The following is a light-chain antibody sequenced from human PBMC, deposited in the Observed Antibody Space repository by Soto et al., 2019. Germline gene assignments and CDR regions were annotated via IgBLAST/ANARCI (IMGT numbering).Light chain of an antibody. Sequence: EIVLTQSPDTLSLSPGERATLSCRASQSVSSSYLAWYQQKPGQAPRLLIYGASSRATGITDRFSGSGSRTGFTLTISRLEPEDCAVYYCQQYGSSPRTLGQGTMADIK. CDR1: QSVSSSY. CDR2: GAS. V-gene: IGKV3-20*01. J-gene: IGKJ1*01. CDR3: QQYGSSPRT.